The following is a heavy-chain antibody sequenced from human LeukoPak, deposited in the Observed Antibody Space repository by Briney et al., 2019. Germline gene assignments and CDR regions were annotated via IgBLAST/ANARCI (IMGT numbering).Heavy chain of an antibody. D-gene: IGHD1-26*01. V-gene: IGHV3-23*01. CDR2: ISGSGGST. Sequence: PGGSLRLSCAASGFTFSSYAMSWVRQAPGKGLEWVSAISGSGGSTYYADSVKGRFTISRDNSKNTLYLQMNSLRAEDTAVYYCANRGSGSRALDYWGQGTLVTVSS. CDR1: GFTFSSYA. CDR3: ANRGSGSRALDY. J-gene: IGHJ4*02.